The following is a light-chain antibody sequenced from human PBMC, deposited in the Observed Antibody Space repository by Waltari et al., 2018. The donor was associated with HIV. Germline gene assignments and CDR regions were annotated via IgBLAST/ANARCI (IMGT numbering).Light chain of an antibody. CDR1: SRDVGGYNY. V-gene: IGLV2-8*01. CDR2: EVS. J-gene: IGLJ3*02. CDR3: SSYAGSNNWV. Sequence: QSALTQPPPAPGSPGQSVTISCTGTSRDVGGYNYVPWYQQTPGQAPKLMIYEVSKRPSGVPDRFPGSKSGNTASLTVSWLQAEDEADYDCSSYAGSNNWVFGGGTKLIVL.